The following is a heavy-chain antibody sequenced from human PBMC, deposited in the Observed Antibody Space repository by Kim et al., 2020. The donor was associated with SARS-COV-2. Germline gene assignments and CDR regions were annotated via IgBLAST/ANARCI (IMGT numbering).Heavy chain of an antibody. D-gene: IGHD6-13*01. CDR3: ARAYSSSWYPTHYFDY. V-gene: IGHV1-69*04. J-gene: IGHJ4*02. CDR1: GGTFSSYA. Sequence: SVKVSCKASGGTFSSYAISWVRQAPGQGLEWMGRIIPILGIANYAQKFQGRVTITADKSTSTAYMELSSLRSEDTAVYYCARAYSSSWYPTHYFDYWGQGTLVTVSS. CDR2: IIPILGIA.